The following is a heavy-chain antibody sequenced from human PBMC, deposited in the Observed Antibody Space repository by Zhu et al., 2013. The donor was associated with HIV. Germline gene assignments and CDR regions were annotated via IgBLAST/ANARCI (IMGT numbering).Heavy chain of an antibody. Sequence: QVQLVQSGAEVKKPGSSVKVSCKASGGTFSSYAISWVRQAPGQGLEWMGGIIPIFGTANYAQKFQGRVTITADKSTSTVYMELSSLRSEDTAVYYCARDRRSVVVPAATGGYYYGMDVWGQGTTVTVSS. CDR3: ARDRRSVVVPAATGGYYYGMDV. V-gene: IGHV1-69*06. CDR2: IIPIFGTA. D-gene: IGHD2-2*01. J-gene: IGHJ6*02. CDR1: GGTFSSYA.